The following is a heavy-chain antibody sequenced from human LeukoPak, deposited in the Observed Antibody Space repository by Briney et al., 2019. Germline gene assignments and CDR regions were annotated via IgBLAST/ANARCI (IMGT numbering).Heavy chain of an antibody. CDR3: ARGRFGELLMDF. Sequence: ASVKVSCKASGYTFTSYGISWLRQAPGQGLEWMGWISAWNGNSNYAQKLQGRVTMTTDTSTTTAYMELRSLRSDDTAVYYCARGRFGELLMDFWGQGTMVTVSS. D-gene: IGHD3-10*01. J-gene: IGHJ4*02. CDR2: ISAWNGNS. V-gene: IGHV1-18*01. CDR1: GYTFTSYG.